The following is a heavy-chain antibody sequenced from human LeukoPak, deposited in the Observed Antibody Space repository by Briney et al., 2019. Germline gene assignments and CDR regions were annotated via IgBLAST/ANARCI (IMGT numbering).Heavy chain of an antibody. D-gene: IGHD1-26*01. CDR3: ARHSPVGIFYFDY. CDR1: GGSISNYY. J-gene: IGHJ4*02. CDR2: ISTSGNT. V-gene: IGHV4-4*07. Sequence: PSETLSLTCTVSGGSISNYYWSWIRQPAGQGLEWIGRISTSGNTNSNPSLKSRVTMSVDTSKNQFSLKLSSVSAADTAVYYCARHSPVGIFYFDYWGQGTLVTVSS.